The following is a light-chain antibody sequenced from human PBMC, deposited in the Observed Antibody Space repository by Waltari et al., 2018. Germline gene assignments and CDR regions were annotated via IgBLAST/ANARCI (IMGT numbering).Light chain of an antibody. CDR2: KAS. V-gene: IGKV1-5*03. J-gene: IGKJ3*01. CDR3: QQYDSYPFT. CDR1: QTISSW. Sequence: DIQMTQSPSTLSASVRDRVTITCRASQTISSWLAWYQQTPGKPPKLLIYKASSLESGVPSTFSGSGSGTEFTLTISSLQPDDFATYYCQQYDSYPFTFGPGTRVDIK.